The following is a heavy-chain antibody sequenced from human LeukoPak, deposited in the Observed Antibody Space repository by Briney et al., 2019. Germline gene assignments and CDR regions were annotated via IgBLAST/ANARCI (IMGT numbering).Heavy chain of an antibody. J-gene: IGHJ4*02. D-gene: IGHD5-18*01. CDR3: ARDLSGVTGYTYGRGIDY. CDR2: ISSSSSTI. CDR1: GFTFSSYS. Sequence: GGSLRLSCAASGFTFSSYSMDWVRQAPGEGLEWVSYISSSSSTIYYADSVKGRFTISRDNSKNTLYLQMNSLRAEDTAVYYCARDLSGVTGYTYGRGIDYWGQGTLVTVSS. V-gene: IGHV3-48*01.